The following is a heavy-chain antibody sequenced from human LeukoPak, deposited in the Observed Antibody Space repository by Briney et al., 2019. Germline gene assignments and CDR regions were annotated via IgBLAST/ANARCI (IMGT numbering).Heavy chain of an antibody. J-gene: IGHJ4*02. D-gene: IGHD1-26*01. CDR2: IYSGGST. Sequence: GGSLRLSCAASGFTVSSNYMSWVRQAPGKGLEWVSVIYSGGSTNYADSVKGRFAISRDNSKNTLYLQMNSLRAVDTAVYYCARQQWELLGWGQGTLVTVSS. CDR3: ARQQWELLG. V-gene: IGHV3-66*04. CDR1: GFTVSSNY.